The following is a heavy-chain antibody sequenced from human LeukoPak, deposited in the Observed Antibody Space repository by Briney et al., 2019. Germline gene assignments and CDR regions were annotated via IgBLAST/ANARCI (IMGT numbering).Heavy chain of an antibody. CDR3: ARDHDRRGDAFDI. CDR1: GYSFTGYY. CDR2: INPNSGGT. Sequence: EASVKVSCKASGYSFTGYYMHWVRQAPGQGLEWMGWINPNSGGTNYAQKFQGWVTMTRDTSISTAYMELSRLRSDDTAVYYCARDHDRRGDAFDIWGQGTMVTVSS. V-gene: IGHV1-2*04. J-gene: IGHJ3*02.